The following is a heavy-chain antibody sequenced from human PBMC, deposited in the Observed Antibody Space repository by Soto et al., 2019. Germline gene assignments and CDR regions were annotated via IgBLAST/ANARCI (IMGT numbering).Heavy chain of an antibody. V-gene: IGHV3-33*01. CDR1: GFTFSSYG. J-gene: IGHJ4*02. CDR2: IWSGGSNE. CDR3: ARGPGTSYFDY. D-gene: IGHD2-2*01. Sequence: PGGSLRLSCAASGFTFSSYGMHWVRQAPGKGLEWVAVIWSGGSNENYADSVKGRFTISRDSSKNMLYLQMNSLRAEDTAVYYCARGPGTSYFDYWGQGSLVTVSS.